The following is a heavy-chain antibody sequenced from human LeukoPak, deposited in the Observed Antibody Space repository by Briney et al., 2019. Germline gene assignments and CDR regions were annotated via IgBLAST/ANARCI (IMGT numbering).Heavy chain of an antibody. CDR1: GYNLTTYA. CDR2: INPNSGGT. J-gene: IGHJ4*02. V-gene: IGHV1-2*02. D-gene: IGHD4-23*01. Sequence: ASVKVSCKASGYNLTTYAVNWVRQAPGQGLEWMGWINPNSGGTNYAQKFQGRVTMTRDTSINTAYMELSRLRSDDTAVYYCARDAVDYGGNPYYFNYWGQGTLVTVSS. CDR3: ARDAVDYGGNPYYFNY.